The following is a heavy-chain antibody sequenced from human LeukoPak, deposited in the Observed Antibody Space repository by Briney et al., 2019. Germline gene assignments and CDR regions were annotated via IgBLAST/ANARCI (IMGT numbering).Heavy chain of an antibody. J-gene: IGHJ4*02. Sequence: SETLSLTRTVSGGSISSISYYWGWIRQPPGTGLEWIGTIYYSGNTYYNPSLKSRVTISVDTSKNQFSLQLNSVTAADTAVYYCARRRAYISSLFDYWGQGTLVTVSS. CDR3: ARRRAYISSLFDY. V-gene: IGHV4-39*01. D-gene: IGHD6-13*01. CDR2: IYYSGNT. CDR1: GGSISSISYY.